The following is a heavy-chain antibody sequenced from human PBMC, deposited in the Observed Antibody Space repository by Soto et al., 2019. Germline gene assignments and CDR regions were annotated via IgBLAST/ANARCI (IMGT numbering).Heavy chain of an antibody. D-gene: IGHD5-18*01. V-gene: IGHV3-23*01. CDR3: AKDPFGYSYGYWTY. CDR2: ISGSGGST. J-gene: IGHJ4*02. Sequence: HPGGSLRLSCAASGFTFSSYAMSWVRQAPGKGLEWVSAISGSGGSTYYADSVKGRFTISRDNSKNTLYLQMNSLRAEDTAVYYCAKDPFGYSYGYWTYWGQGTLVTVSS. CDR1: GFTFSSYA.